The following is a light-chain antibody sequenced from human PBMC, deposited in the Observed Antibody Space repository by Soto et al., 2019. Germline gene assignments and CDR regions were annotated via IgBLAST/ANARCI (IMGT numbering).Light chain of an antibody. J-gene: IGLJ2*01. Sequence: QSVLIQSASVSGSPGQSITISCTGTSSDVGVYNYLSWYQQRPGKAPKLLIYEVSNRPSGVSYRFSGSKSGNTASLTISTLQAEDEADYYCSSYTTVSTVVFGGGTQLTVL. V-gene: IGLV2-14*01. CDR3: SSYTTVSTVV. CDR1: SSDVGVYNY. CDR2: EVS.